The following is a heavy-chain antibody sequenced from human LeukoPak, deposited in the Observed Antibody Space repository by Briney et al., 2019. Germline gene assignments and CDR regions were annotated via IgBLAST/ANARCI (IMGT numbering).Heavy chain of an antibody. CDR3: AKSLGDLRGVIRGLDY. CDR1: GFTFSSYA. Sequence: GGSLRLSCAASGFTFSSYAMSWVRQAPGKGLEWVSDISGSGGSTYYADSVKGRFTISRDNSKNTLYLQMNSLRAEDTAVYYCAKSLGDLRGVIRGLDYWGQETLVTVSS. D-gene: IGHD3-10*01. V-gene: IGHV3-23*01. CDR2: ISGSGGST. J-gene: IGHJ4*02.